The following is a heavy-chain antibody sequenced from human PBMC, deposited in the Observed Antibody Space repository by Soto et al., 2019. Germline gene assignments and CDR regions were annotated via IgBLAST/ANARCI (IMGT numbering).Heavy chain of an antibody. Sequence: SLKLDCKASGDALSVDAIGWGRHAPEQGLEWTGGIIPIFGTANYAQKFQGRVTIPADKSTSTAYMELSSLRSEDTAVYYCASGYYYDSSGYYPHNWGQGPLGTV. CDR3: ASGYYYDSSGYYPHN. D-gene: IGHD3-22*01. CDR2: IIPIFGTA. V-gene: IGHV1-69*06. CDR1: GDALSVDA. J-gene: IGHJ4*02.